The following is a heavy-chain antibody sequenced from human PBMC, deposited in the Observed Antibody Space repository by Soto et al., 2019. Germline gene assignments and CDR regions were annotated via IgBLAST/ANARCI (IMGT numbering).Heavy chain of an antibody. CDR1: GYTFTVYY. D-gene: IGHD2-15*01. V-gene: IGHV1-2*02. J-gene: IGHJ5*02. CDR3: AREVALGSGKWFDP. CDR2: INPNSGGP. Sequence: GASGKVSCKASGYTFTVYYMHWVRQAPGQGLEWMGWINPNSGGPNYAQKFQGRVTMTRDTSISTAYMELSSLRSDDTAVYYCAREVALGSGKWFDPWGQGTLVPVSP.